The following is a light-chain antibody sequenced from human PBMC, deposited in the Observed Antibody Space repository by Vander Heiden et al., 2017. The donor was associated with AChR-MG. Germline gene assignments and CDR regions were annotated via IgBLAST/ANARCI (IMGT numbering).Light chain of an antibody. V-gene: IGKV4-1*01. CDR2: WAS. CDR1: QSDLYSSNNKNY. CDR3: QQFYSPPPT. Sequence: DIELTQSPDSLTVSLGERATINRKSSQSDLYSSNNKNYLAWYQQKPGQPPKLLIYWASTRESGVPDRFSGSGSGTDFTLTISSLQAEDVAVYYCQQFYSPPPTFGQGTKVEIK. J-gene: IGKJ1*01.